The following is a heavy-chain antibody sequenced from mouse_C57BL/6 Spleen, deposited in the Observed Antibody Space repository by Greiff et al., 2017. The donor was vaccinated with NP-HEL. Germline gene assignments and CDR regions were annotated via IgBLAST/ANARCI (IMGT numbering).Heavy chain of an antibody. CDR1: GFTFSSYA. CDR3: TRDRDYYGSSYTWFAY. Sequence: EVQVVESGEGLVKPGGSLKLSCAASGFTFSSYAMSWVRQTPEKRLEWVAYISSGGDCIYYAATVKGRFTIYRDTARNTLYLQMSSLKSEDTAMYYCTRDRDYYGSSYTWFAYWGQGTLVTVSA. V-gene: IGHV5-9-1*02. J-gene: IGHJ3*01. D-gene: IGHD1-1*01. CDR2: ISSGGDCI.